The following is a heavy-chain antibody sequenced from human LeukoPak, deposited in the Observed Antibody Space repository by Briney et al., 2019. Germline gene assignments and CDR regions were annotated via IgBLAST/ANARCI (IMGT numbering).Heavy chain of an antibody. V-gene: IGHV3-66*01. J-gene: IGHJ4*02. CDR3: ARESMIEPPRYFDY. CDR1: GFTVSSNY. CDR2: IYSGGST. D-gene: IGHD3-22*01. Sequence: PGGSLRLSCAASGFTVSSNYMSWVRQAPGKGLEWVSVIYSGGSTYYADSVKGRFTISRDNSKNTLYLQMNSLRAEDTAVYYCARESMIEPPRYFDYWGQGTLVTVSS.